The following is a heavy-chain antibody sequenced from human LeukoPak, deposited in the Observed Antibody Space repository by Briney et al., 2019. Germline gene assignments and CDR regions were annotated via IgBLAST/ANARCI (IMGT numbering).Heavy chain of an antibody. CDR1: GGSISSYY. J-gene: IGHJ4*02. D-gene: IGHD3-10*01. Sequence: PSETLSLTCTVSGGSISSYYWSWIRQPPGKGLEWIGYIYYSGGTNYNPSLKSRVTISVDTSKNQFSLKLSSVTAADTAVYYCARVSPYYGSGSYTVLDYWGQGTLVTVSS. CDR2: IYYSGGT. CDR3: ARVSPYYGSGSYTVLDY. V-gene: IGHV4-59*01.